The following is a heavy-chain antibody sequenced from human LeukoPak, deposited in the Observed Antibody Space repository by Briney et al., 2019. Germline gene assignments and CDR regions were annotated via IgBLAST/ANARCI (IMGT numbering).Heavy chain of an antibody. J-gene: IGHJ1*01. D-gene: IGHD3-22*01. CDR2: IKSDWST. V-gene: IGHV3-74*01. Sequence: PGGSLRLSCAASGFTFSTYWMHWVRQAPGKGLVWVSRIKSDWSTNYAHSVKGRFTISRDNAKNTLSLQMNSLRPEDTGVYYCARAPSEIGGYYPEYFRHWGQGTLVTVSS. CDR1: GFTFSTYW. CDR3: ARAPSEIGGYYPEYFRH.